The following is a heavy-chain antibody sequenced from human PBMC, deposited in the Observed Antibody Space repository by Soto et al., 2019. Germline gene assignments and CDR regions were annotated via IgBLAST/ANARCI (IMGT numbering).Heavy chain of an antibody. CDR3: ARRRDYDIDFDD. CDR2: IYYSGST. J-gene: IGHJ4*02. Sequence: SETLSLTCTVSGGSISSYYWSWIRQPPGKGLEWIGYIYYSGSTNYNPSLKSRVTISVDTSKNQFSLKLSSVTAADTAVYYCARRRDYDIDFDDWGQGTLVTVSS. D-gene: IGHD3-9*01. CDR1: GGSISSYY. V-gene: IGHV4-59*08.